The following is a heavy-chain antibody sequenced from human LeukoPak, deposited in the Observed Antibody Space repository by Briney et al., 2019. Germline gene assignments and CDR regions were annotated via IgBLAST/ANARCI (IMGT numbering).Heavy chain of an antibody. CDR2: IYTSGST. D-gene: IGHD2-2*02. CDR3: ARDVTSCSSTSCYTSTSYYYYMDV. Sequence: SQTLSLTCTVSGGSISSGSYYWSWIRQPAGKGLEWIGRIYTSGSTNYNPSLKSRVTISVDTSTNQYSLKLSSVTAADTAVYYCARDVTSCSSTSCYTSTSYYYYMDVWGKGTTVTVSS. V-gene: IGHV4-61*02. J-gene: IGHJ6*03. CDR1: GGSISSGSYY.